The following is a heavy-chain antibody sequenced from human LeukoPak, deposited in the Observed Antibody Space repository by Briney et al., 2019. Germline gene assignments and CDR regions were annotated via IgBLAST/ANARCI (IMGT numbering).Heavy chain of an antibody. CDR2: MYFSGST. CDR1: GASISSYY. D-gene: IGHD3-16*01. Sequence: KASETLSLTCTVSGASISSYYWSWIRQPAGKGLEWIGRMYFSGSTYYTPSLKSRVTMSVDTSKNQFSLKVTSVTAADTAVYYCARDFGTFWFDSWGQGTLVTVSS. V-gene: IGHV4-4*07. J-gene: IGHJ5*01. CDR3: ARDFGTFWFDS.